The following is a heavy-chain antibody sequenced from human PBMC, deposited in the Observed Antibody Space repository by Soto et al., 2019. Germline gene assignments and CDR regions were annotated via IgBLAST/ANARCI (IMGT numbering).Heavy chain of an antibody. CDR3: ARQSYYDSSGYYITGPSDY. Sequence: SVKVSCKASGGTFSSYAISWVRQAPGQGLEWMGGIIPIFGTANYAQKFQGRVTITADESTSTAYMELSSLRSEDTAVYYCARQSYYDSSGYYITGPSDYWGQGTLVTVSS. D-gene: IGHD3-22*01. V-gene: IGHV1-69*13. CDR2: IIPIFGTA. CDR1: GGTFSSYA. J-gene: IGHJ4*02.